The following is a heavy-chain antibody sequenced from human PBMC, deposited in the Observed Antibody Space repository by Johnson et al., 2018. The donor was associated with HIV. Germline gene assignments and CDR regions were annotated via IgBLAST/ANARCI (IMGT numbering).Heavy chain of an antibody. CDR2: ISWNSGSV. Sequence: EVQLVESGGGLVQPGRSLRLSCAASGFTFSNAWMSWVRQAPGKGLEWVSGISWNSGSVEYVDSGKGRFTISRDNAKTSLFLQMNSLRAEDTALYYCTKDMVSWFGELPWAFDTFDMWGQGTMVTVSS. V-gene: IGHV3-9*01. D-gene: IGHD3-10*01. J-gene: IGHJ3*02. CDR3: TKDMVSWFGELPWAFDTFDM. CDR1: GFTFSNAW.